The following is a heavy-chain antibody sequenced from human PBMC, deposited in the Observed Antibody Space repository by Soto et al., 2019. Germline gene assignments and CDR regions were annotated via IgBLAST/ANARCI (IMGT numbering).Heavy chain of an antibody. CDR2: IIPIFAIS. D-gene: IGHD1-1*01. CDR3: STPRLTLTELHAFDI. Sequence: QVQLVQSGAEVKKPGSSVKVSCKASGGTFSNNSISWVRQAPGQGLEWMGGIIPIFAISNDPKKFQGRVTITADESTRTAYMELSSLRSEDTAVYYCSTPRLTLTELHAFDIWGQGTMVTVSS. V-gene: IGHV1-69*01. CDR1: GGTFSNNS. J-gene: IGHJ3*02.